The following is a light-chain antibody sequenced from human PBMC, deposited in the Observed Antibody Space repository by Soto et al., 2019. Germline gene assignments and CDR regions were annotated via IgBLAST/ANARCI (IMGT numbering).Light chain of an antibody. CDR1: SSNIGSNN. V-gene: IGLV1-44*01. CDR3: AAWDDSLNGVV. CDR2: SNN. J-gene: IGLJ2*01. Sequence: QSVLTQPPSASGTPGQRVTISCSGSSSNIGSNNVNWYQQLPGTAPKLLIYSNNQRPSGVPDRFSGSKSGTSASLAISGLQSEDEDDYYCAAWDDSLNGVVFGGGTTLTVL.